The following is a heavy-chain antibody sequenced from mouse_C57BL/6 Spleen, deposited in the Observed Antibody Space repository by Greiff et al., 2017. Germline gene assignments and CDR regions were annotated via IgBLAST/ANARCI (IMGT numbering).Heavy chain of an antibody. CDR2: LYPGDGDT. V-gene: IGHV1-82*01. CDR3: AREGTTVVAHWYFDV. D-gene: IGHD1-1*01. CDR1: GYAFSRSW. Sequence: VQLQQSGPELVKPGASVKISCQASGYAFSRSWMNWVKQRTGKGLEWIGRLYPGDGDTTYNGKFKGKATLTADKSSSTAYMQLSSLTSEDSAVYFCAREGTTVVAHWYFDVWGTGTTVTVSS. J-gene: IGHJ1*03.